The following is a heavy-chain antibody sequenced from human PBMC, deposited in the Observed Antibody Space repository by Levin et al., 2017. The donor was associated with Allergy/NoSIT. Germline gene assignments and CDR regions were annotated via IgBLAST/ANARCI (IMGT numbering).Heavy chain of an antibody. CDR2: IYTSGST. CDR1: GGSISSYY. Sequence: GSLRLSCTVSGGSISSYYWSWIRQPAGKGLEWIGRIYTSGSTNYNPSLKSRVTMSVDTSKNQFSLKLSSVTAADTAVYYCARLGSGSYFYFDYWGQGTLVTVSS. V-gene: IGHV4-4*07. D-gene: IGHD3-10*01. CDR3: ARLGSGSYFYFDY. J-gene: IGHJ4*02.